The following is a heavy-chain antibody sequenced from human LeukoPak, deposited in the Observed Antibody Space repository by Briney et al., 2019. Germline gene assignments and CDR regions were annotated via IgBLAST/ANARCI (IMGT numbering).Heavy chain of an antibody. D-gene: IGHD3-9*01. V-gene: IGHV4-39*01. J-gene: IGHJ4*02. CDR2: IYYSGTT. CDR1: GGTINSNSHH. Sequence: SETLSLTCSVSGGTINSNSHHWDWIRQAPGKGLEWIGNIYYSGTTSYNPSLKSRVTISVDTSKNQFSLRLSSVTAADTAVYYCARRGDILTDYAFDYWGQGTLVTVSS. CDR3: ARRGDILTDYAFDY.